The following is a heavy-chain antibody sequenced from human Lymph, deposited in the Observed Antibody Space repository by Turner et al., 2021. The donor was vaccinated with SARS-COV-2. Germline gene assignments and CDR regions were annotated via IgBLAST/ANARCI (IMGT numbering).Heavy chain of an antibody. CDR3: ARGESIAVAGTQYFDY. CDR2: INPNSGGT. CDR1: GYTFTDYY. V-gene: IGHV1-2*02. D-gene: IGHD6-19*01. J-gene: IGHJ4*02. Sequence: QVHLVQSGAEVKKPGASVKVSCKASGYTFTDYYMHWVRQAPGQGLEWMGWINPNSGGTNYAQKFQGRVTMTRDTSISTAYMELRWLRSDDTAVYFWARGESIAVAGTQYFDYWGQGTLVTVSS.